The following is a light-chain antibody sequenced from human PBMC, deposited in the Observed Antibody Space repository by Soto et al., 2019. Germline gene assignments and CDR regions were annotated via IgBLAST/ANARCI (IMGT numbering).Light chain of an antibody. J-gene: IGKJ5*01. CDR2: AAS. V-gene: IGKV1-39*01. CDR1: QSINNH. CDR3: QQSFSTAIT. Sequence: DIQMIQSPSSLSGSLGDTVTISFRASQSINNHLNWYQQKPGKVPKLLIYAASTLEDGVPSRFTGSGSGTDFTLTIRSLQPEDFATYFCQQSFSTAITFGQGTRLDIK.